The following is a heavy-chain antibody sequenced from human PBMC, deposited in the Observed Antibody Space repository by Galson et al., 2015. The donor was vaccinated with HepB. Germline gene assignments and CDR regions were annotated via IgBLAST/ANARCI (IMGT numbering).Heavy chain of an antibody. CDR2: INPNSGGT. V-gene: IGHV1-2*04. Sequence: SVKVSCKASGYTFTGYYMHWVRQAPGQGLEWMGWINPNSGGTNYAQKFQGWVTMTRDTSISTAYMELSRLRSDDTAVYYCARGPTSGWYQSQYYYYMDVWGKGTTFTVSS. CDR3: ARGPTSGWYQSQYYYYMDV. CDR1: GYTFTGYY. D-gene: IGHD6-19*01. J-gene: IGHJ6*03.